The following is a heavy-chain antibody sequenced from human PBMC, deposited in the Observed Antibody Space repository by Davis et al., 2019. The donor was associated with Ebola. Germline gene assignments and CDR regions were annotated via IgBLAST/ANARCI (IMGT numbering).Heavy chain of an antibody. CDR1: GFTFSSYA. Sequence: GGSLRLSCAASGFTFSSYAMNWVRQAPGKGLEWVSTIGSSTTTTYYSDSVKGRFTISRENSKNTLYLQMDNLRAEDTAIYYCTKGGYNSAFDPWGQGTLVTVSS. CDR2: IGSSTTTT. CDR3: TKGGYNSAFDP. D-gene: IGHD5-18*01. J-gene: IGHJ5*02. V-gene: IGHV3-23*01.